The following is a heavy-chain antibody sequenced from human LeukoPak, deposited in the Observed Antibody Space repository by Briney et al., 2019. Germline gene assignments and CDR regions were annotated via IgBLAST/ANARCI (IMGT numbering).Heavy chain of an antibody. CDR2: ISAYNGDT. CDR1: GFTFTTYA. J-gene: IGHJ3*02. V-gene: IGHV1-18*01. CDR3: ASYRNGAFDI. Sequence: GASVKVSCTPSGFTFTTYAISWVRQAPRLGLECMGWISAYNGDTNYAQNVQDRVTMTTDTSTSTAYLELRNLRSDDTAVYFCASYRNGAFDIWGQGTTITVSS. D-gene: IGHD1-14*01.